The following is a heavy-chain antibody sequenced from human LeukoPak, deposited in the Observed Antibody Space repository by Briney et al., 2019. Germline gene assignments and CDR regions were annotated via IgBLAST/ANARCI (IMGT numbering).Heavy chain of an antibody. CDR1: GYTFTSYD. CDR2: INPNSGGT. V-gene: IGHV1-2*02. Sequence: ASVKVSCKASGYTFTSYDINWVRQATGQGLEWMGWINPNSGGTNYAQKFQGRVTMTRDTSISTAYMELSRLRSDDTAVYYCARDDEMMFYCSGGSCYLDYWGQGTLVTVSS. J-gene: IGHJ4*02. CDR3: ARDDEMMFYCSGGSCYLDY. D-gene: IGHD2-15*01.